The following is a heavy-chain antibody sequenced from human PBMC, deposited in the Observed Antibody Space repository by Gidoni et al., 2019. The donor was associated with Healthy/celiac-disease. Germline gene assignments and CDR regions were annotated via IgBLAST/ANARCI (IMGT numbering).Heavy chain of an antibody. CDR3: ARDLGMTTVVTDAFDI. CDR1: GFTFILSG. V-gene: IGHV3-33*01. D-gene: IGHD4-17*01. J-gene: IGHJ3*02. Sequence: QVQLVESGGGVVQPGRSLRPSCAASGFTFILSGMHCGRQAAGEGLGWVAVIWYEGSNNYEADYVKGRFTISRDNSKNTLYLQMNSLRAEDTAVYYCARDLGMTTVVTDAFDIWGQGTMVTVSS. CDR2: IWYEGSNN.